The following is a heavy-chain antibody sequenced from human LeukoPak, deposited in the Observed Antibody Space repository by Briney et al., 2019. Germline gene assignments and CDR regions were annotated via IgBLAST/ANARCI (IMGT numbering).Heavy chain of an antibody. V-gene: IGHV4-28*06. J-gene: IGHJ4*02. D-gene: IGHD6-19*01. CDR1: GYSISSANW. CDR2: IYYTGNS. CDR3: ARIFLGYSSGWYFDY. Sequence: NPSETLSLTCAVSGYSISSANWWGWIRQPPGKGLEWIGYIYYTGNSNYNPSLKSRVTMSVDTSKNQFSLNLSSVTALDTAVYYCARIFLGYSSGWYFDYWGQGTLVTVSS.